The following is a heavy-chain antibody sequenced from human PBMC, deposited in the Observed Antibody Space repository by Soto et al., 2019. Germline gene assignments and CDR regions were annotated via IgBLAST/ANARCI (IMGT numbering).Heavy chain of an antibody. V-gene: IGHV3-23*01. D-gene: IGHD2-2*02. CDR3: AKGYCSSTSCYSPFDY. Sequence: GGSLRLSCAASGFTFSSYAMSWVRQAPGKGLEWVSAISGSGSTTYYADSVKGRFTISRDNSKNTLYLHMNSLRPEDTAVYYCAKGYCSSTSCYSPFDYWGQGTLVTVSS. CDR1: GFTFSSYA. CDR2: ISGSGSTT. J-gene: IGHJ4*02.